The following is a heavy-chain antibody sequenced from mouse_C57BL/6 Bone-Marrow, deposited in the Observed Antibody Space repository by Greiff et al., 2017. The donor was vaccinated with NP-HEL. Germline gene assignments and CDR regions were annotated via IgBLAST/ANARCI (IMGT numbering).Heavy chain of an antibody. D-gene: IGHD1-1*02. CDR2: IDPSDSYT. J-gene: IGHJ2*01. CDR1: GYTFTSYW. V-gene: IGHV1-69*01. CDR3: ARRWYFDY. Sequence: VQLQQPGAELVMPGASVKLSCKASGYTFTSYWMHWVKQRPGQGLEWIGEIDPSDSYTNYNQKFKGKSTLTVDKSSSTAYMQLSSLTSEDSAVYYCARRWYFDYWGQGTTLTVSS.